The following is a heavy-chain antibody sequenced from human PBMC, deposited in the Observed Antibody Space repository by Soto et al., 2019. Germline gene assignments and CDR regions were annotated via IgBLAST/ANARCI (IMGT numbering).Heavy chain of an antibody. D-gene: IGHD2-15*01. V-gene: IGHV4-59*01. CDR2: IYYGGNT. CDR1: GGSINLYY. Sequence: QVQLQESGPGLVRPSETLSLTCTVSGGSINLYYWSWIRQPPGKGLEWIGYIYYGGNTNYNPSLTCPVTISADTSKKQFTLKLNSVSAAETALYFCASFDSTRLTLDPFDFWGQGTMVTVSS. J-gene: IGHJ3*01. CDR3: ASFDSTRLTLDPFDF.